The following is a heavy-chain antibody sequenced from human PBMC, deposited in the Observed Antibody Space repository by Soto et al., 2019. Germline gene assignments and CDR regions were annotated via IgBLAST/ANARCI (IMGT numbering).Heavy chain of an antibody. J-gene: IGHJ4*02. CDR3: ARGSQWLDY. Sequence: SETLSLTCTVYGGSLSGYYWSWIRQPPGKGLEWIGEINHSGTTIYNPSLKSRVTISVDTSKNQFSLRLSSVTAADTAVYYCARGSQWLDYWGQGTLVTVS. CDR1: GGSLSGYY. CDR2: INHSGTT. V-gene: IGHV4-34*01. D-gene: IGHD6-19*01.